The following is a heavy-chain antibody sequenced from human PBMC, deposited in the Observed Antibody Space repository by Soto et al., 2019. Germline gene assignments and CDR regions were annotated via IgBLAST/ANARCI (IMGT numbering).Heavy chain of an antibody. Sequence: QVQLVQSGAEVRKPGASVKVSCQTSGYTFTHHGISWVRQAPGQGLEWVGWISAYNDYTDYAQKFQGRVTMTTDKPTSTAYMELRSLTSDDSAVYYCVKGRPRLTPNLDGVSWGQGTLVTVSS. CDR2: ISAYNDYT. V-gene: IGHV1-18*01. CDR1: GYTFTHHG. D-gene: IGHD2-8*01. J-gene: IGHJ5*02. CDR3: VKGRPRLTPNLDGVS.